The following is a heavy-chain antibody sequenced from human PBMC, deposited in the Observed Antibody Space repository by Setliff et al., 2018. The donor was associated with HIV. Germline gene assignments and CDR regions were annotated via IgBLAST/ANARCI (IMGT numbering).Heavy chain of an antibody. J-gene: IGHJ6*02. CDR2: IHSGGST. V-gene: IGHV3-66*01. CDR1: GFGFSVYG. D-gene: IGHD1-20*01. CDR3: ARDPGRYNGMDV. Sequence: GSLRLSCEAFGFGFSVYGFPWVRQAPGRGLEWVSVIHSGGSTYYADSVKGRFIISRDNSKNTLYLQMNSLRAEDTAVYYCARDPGRYNGMDVWGQGTTVTVSS.